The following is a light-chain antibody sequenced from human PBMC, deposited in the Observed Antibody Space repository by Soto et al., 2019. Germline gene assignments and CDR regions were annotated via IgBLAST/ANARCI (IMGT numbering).Light chain of an antibody. CDR1: QAISIY. V-gene: IGKV1-27*01. J-gene: IGKJ1*01. CDR3: QKYNSAPPT. Sequence: DIQMTQSPSSLSTSVGDRVTITCRASQAISIYLAWYQQKPGKVPKLLIYAASTWQSGVPSRFSGSGSGTDFTLTISSLQPEDVATYYCQKYNSAPPTFGQGTKVEIK. CDR2: AAS.